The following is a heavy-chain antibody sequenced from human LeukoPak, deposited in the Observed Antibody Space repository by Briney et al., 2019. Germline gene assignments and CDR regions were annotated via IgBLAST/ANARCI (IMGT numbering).Heavy chain of an antibody. Sequence: TSETLSLTCAVYGGSFSGYYWSWIRQPPGKGLEWIGEINHSGSTNYNPSLKSRVTISVDTSKNQFSLKLSSVTAADTAVYYCARGYYDSSGWEWYFDLWGRGTLVTVSS. V-gene: IGHV4-34*01. CDR3: ARGYYDSSGWEWYFDL. CDR1: GGSFSGYY. CDR2: INHSGST. J-gene: IGHJ2*01. D-gene: IGHD3-22*01.